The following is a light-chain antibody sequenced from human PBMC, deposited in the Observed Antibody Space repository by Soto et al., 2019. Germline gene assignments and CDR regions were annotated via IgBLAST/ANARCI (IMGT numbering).Light chain of an antibody. CDR3: QHYGSSALIT. Sequence: EIVLTQSPGTLYLSPGERATLSCRASQSVSSSSLAWYQQKPGQAPKVLIYGTSSRATGIPDRFSGSGSGTDFALTISRLEPEDFAVYYCQHYGSSALITFGQGTRLEIK. V-gene: IGKV3-20*01. CDR2: GTS. J-gene: IGKJ5*01. CDR1: QSVSSSS.